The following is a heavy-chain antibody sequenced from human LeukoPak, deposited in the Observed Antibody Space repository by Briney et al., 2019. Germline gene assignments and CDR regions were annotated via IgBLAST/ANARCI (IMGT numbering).Heavy chain of an antibody. CDR3: ARHREPGDQTTYFDY. CDR2: IYPGDSDT. Sequence: GESLKISCKGSGYSFTSYWIGWVRQMPGKGLEWMGIIYPGDSDTRYSPSFQGQVTISADKSISTAYLQWSSLKASDTAMYYCARHREPGDQTTYFDYWGQGTLVTVSS. V-gene: IGHV5-51*01. J-gene: IGHJ4*02. D-gene: IGHD4-17*01. CDR1: GYSFTSYW.